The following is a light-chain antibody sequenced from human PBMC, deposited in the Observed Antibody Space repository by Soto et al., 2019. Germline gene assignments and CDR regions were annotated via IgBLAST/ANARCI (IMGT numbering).Light chain of an antibody. J-gene: IGKJ5*01. Sequence: EIVLTQSPVTLSLSPGERATLSCRASQSVSTFLGWYEQKPGQAHRLLISDSSKRATGIPARFSGSGSGTDFTLTISSLEPEDFAGYYCQQRSNCHPTVGQGTRLEIK. CDR1: QSVSTF. CDR3: QQRSNCHPT. CDR2: DSS. V-gene: IGKV3-11*01.